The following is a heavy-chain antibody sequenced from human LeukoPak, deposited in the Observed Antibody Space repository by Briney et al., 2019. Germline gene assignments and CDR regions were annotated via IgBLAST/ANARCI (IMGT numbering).Heavy chain of an antibody. CDR3: ARPHLFEVNAFDI. J-gene: IGHJ3*02. Sequence: ASVKVSCKASGYTFTSYDINWVRQATGQGPEWMGWISADNGNTKYAQKFQGRVTMTTDTSTSTAYMELSSLRSEDTAVYYCARPHLFEVNAFDIWGQGTVVTVSS. V-gene: IGHV1-18*01. CDR1: GYTFTSYD. CDR2: ISADNGNT. D-gene: IGHD3-3*01.